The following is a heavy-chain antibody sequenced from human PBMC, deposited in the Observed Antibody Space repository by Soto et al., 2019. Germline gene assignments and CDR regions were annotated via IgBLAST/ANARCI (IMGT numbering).Heavy chain of an antibody. CDR2: IYPDDSDT. J-gene: IGHJ4*02. Sequence: GESLKISRMGSGSGVASYWIAWVRPLPRKGVEWLGIIYPDDSDTSYSPTSQGQVTISADESTSTDYLQRSRRKASDTAMYYCARQPKYYDNGHYFDYWGQGTPVTVSS. CDR3: ARQPKYYDNGHYFDY. CDR1: GSGVASYW. V-gene: IGHV5-51*01. D-gene: IGHD3-16*01.